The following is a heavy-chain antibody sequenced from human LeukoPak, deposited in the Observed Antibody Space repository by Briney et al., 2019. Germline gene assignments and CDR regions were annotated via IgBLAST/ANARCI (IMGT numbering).Heavy chain of an antibody. J-gene: IGHJ4*02. CDR1: GFTFGDYA. V-gene: IGHV3-49*04. Sequence: GGSLRLSCTASGFTFGDYAMSWVRQAPGKGLEWVGFIRSKAYGGTTEYAASVKGRFTISRDDSKSIAYLQMDSLKTEDTAVYYCTRDQTPYYWGQGTLVTVSS. CDR2: IRSKAYGGTT. CDR3: TRDQTPYY.